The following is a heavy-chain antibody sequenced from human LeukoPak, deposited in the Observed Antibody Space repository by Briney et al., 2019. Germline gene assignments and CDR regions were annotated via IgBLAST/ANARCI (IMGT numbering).Heavy chain of an antibody. V-gene: IGHV3-7*01. CDR2: MSPDGSDK. Sequence: GGSLRLSCAASGFSFRDYWMSWVRQAPGKGLEWVADMSPDGSDKTYVDSVKGRLTISRDNAKQSLYLQMDSLTAEDTAVYSCVTSWCRQQRDYWGQGTLVTVSS. CDR3: VTSWCRQQRDY. J-gene: IGHJ4*02. D-gene: IGHD2-8*01. CDR1: GFSFRDYW.